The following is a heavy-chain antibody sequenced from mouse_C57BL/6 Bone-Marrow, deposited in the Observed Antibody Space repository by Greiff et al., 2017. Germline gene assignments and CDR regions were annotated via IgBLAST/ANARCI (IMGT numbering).Heavy chain of an antibody. CDR2: ISNLAYSI. CDR1: GFTFSDYG. J-gene: IGHJ4*01. Sequence: EVKLVESGGGLVQPGGSLKLSCAASGFTFSDYGMAWVRQAPRKGPEWVAFISNLAYSIYYADTVTGRVTISRENAKNTLYLEMSSLRSEDTAMYYCARRGAYYSNCDYAMDYWGQGTSVTVSS. CDR3: ARRGAYYSNCDYAMDY. V-gene: IGHV5-15*01. D-gene: IGHD2-5*01.